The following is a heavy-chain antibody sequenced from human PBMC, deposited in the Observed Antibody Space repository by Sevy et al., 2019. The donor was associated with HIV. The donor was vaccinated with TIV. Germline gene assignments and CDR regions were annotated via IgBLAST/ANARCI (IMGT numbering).Heavy chain of an antibody. CDR3: AYYDSSVLSYFDY. J-gene: IGHJ4*02. Sequence: GGSLRLSCAASGFTFSSYAMSWVRQAPGKGLEWVSAISIIGTSTYYADSVKGRFTISRDNSKNTLFLQMNSLRAEDTAVYYCAYYDSSVLSYFDYWGQGTLVTVSS. V-gene: IGHV3-23*01. D-gene: IGHD3-22*01. CDR2: ISIIGTST. CDR1: GFTFSSYA.